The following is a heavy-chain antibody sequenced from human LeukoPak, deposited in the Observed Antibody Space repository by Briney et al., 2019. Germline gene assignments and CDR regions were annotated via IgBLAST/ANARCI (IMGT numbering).Heavy chain of an antibody. D-gene: IGHD6-13*01. CDR2: ISSSSSYI. CDR3: AKGAWAADGPMGNNFAS. Sequence: GGSLRLSCAASGFTFSSYSMNWVRQAPGKGLEWVSSISSSSSYIYYADSVKGRFTISRDNSNNTLTLHMNSLRTEDTSTCFCAKGAWAADGPMGNNFASWGQGSLVTVSS. CDR1: GFTFSSYS. V-gene: IGHV3-21*01. J-gene: IGHJ4*02.